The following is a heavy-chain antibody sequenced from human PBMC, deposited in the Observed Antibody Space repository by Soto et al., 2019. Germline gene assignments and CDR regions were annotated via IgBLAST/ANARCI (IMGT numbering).Heavy chain of an antibody. D-gene: IGHD3-22*01. CDR1: GFTFSSYA. CDR2: ITYDGSNK. J-gene: IGHJ5*02. Sequence: GGSLILSCAASGFTFSSYARSWVRQAPGKGLEWVAVITYDGSNKYYADSVKGRFTISRDNAKNTLYLQMNSLRAEDTAVYYCARALYYYDSSGYYGSWGQGTLVTVSS. CDR3: ARALYYYDSSGYYGS. V-gene: IGHV3-30-3*01.